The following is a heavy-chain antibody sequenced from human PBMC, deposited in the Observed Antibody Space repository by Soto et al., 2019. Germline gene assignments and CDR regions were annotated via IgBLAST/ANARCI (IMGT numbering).Heavy chain of an antibody. CDR2: ISGSGGST. Sequence: PGGSLRRSCAASGFTFSSYSMSWVRQAPGKGLEWVSAISGSGGSTYYADSVKGRFTISRDNSKNTLYLQMNSLRAEDTAVYYCAKDLSSSWSYFDYWGQGTLVNVSS. D-gene: IGHD6-13*01. V-gene: IGHV3-23*01. CDR1: GFTFSSYS. J-gene: IGHJ4*02. CDR3: AKDLSSSWSYFDY.